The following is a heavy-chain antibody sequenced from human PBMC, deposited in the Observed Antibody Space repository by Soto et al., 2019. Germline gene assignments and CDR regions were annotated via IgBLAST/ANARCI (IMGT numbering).Heavy chain of an antibody. CDR1: GFSLSTSGVD. CDR3: ALRPGGHGLLDWFDP. D-gene: IGHD3-16*01. Sequence: QITLKESGPTLVKPTQTLTLTCTFSGFSLSTSGVDVGWIRQPPGKALEWLALIYWDDDKRYSPSLKSRLTITKDTSKNQVVLTIPNMDPVDTATYYRALRPGGHGLLDWFDPWGQGTLVTVSS. CDR2: IYWDDDK. J-gene: IGHJ5*02. V-gene: IGHV2-5*02.